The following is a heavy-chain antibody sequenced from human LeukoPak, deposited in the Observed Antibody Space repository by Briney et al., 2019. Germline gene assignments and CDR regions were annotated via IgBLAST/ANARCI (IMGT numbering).Heavy chain of an antibody. V-gene: IGHV3-7*04. J-gene: IGHJ5*02. CDR1: GFTFSSSC. CDR3: ARGPQFSGPGWFDP. D-gene: IGHD3-10*01. CDR2: IREDESEK. Sequence: HPGGSLRLSCAASGFTFSSSCMSWVRQAPGKGLEWVANIREDESEKFYVDSVKGRFTISRDSAKNSLYLQMNSLRAEDTAIYYCARGPQFSGPGWFDPWGQGTLVTVSS.